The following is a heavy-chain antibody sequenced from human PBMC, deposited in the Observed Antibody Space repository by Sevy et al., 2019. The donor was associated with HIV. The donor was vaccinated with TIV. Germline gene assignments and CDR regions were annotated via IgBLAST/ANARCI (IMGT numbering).Heavy chain of an antibody. D-gene: IGHD2-21*01. CDR1: GFSYSSYG. V-gene: IGHV3-30*02. J-gene: IGHJ4*02. CDR2: IQYDGSNK. Sequence: GGSLRLSCAASGFSYSSYGMHWVRQAPGKGLEWVASIQYDGSNKDYADSVKGRFTISRDNSKNTLDLQMNSVRVEDTAVYYCVKEGGGEGGDHWGQGTLVTVSS. CDR3: VKEGGGEGGDH.